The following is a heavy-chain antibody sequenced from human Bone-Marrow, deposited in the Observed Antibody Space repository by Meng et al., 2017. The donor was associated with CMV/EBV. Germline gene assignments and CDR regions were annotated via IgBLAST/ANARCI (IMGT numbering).Heavy chain of an antibody. J-gene: IGHJ5*02. CDR3: ARGLRTGLNWFDP. D-gene: IGHD3/OR15-3a*01. CDR1: GFTFSSYS. CDR2: ISSSSSYI. V-gene: IGHV3-21*01. Sequence: GESLKISCAASGFTFSSYSMNWVRQAPGKGLEWVSSISSSSSYIYYADSVKGQFTISRDNAKNSLYLQMNSLRAEDTAVYYCARGLRTGLNWFDPWGQGTLVTVSS.